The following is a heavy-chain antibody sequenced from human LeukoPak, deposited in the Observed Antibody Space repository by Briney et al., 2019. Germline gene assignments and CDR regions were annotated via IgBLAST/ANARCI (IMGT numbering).Heavy chain of an antibody. J-gene: IGHJ4*02. CDR2: ISGSGGST. CDR3: ARDQFWSFDY. D-gene: IGHD1-1*01. Sequence: GGSLRLSCAASGFTFSSYAMSWVRQAPGKGLEWVSAISGSGGSTYYADSVKGRFTISRDNSKNTLYLQMNSLRVEDTAIYYCARDQFWSFDYWGQGVLVTVSS. CDR1: GFTFSSYA. V-gene: IGHV3-23*01.